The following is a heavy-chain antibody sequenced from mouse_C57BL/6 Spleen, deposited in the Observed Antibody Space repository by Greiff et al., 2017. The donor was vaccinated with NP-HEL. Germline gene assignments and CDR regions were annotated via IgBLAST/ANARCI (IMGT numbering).Heavy chain of an antibody. D-gene: IGHD1-1*01. CDR1: GYTFTSYW. CDR2: IHPNSGST. Sequence: QVQLQQSGAELVKPGASVKLSCKASGYTFTSYWMHWVKQRPGQGLEWIGMIHPNSGSTNYNEKFKSKATLTVDKSSSTAYMQLSSLTSEDSVVYYCAIYGSSYYWYFDVWGTGTTVTVSS. CDR3: AIYGSSYYWYFDV. V-gene: IGHV1-64*01. J-gene: IGHJ1*03.